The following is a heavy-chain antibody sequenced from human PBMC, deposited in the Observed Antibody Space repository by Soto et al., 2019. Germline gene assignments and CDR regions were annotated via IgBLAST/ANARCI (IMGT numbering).Heavy chain of an antibody. D-gene: IGHD6-13*01. V-gene: IGHV3-30*18. CDR2: ISYDGSNK. CDR1: GFTFSSYG. CDR3: AKDRESSSWYGYYYGMDV. Sequence: PGGSLRLSCAASGFTFSSYGMHWVRQAPGKGLEWVAVISYDGSNKYYADSVKGRFTISRDNSKNTLYLQMNSLRAEDTAVYYCAKDRESSSWYGYYYGMDVWGQGTTVTVSS. J-gene: IGHJ6*02.